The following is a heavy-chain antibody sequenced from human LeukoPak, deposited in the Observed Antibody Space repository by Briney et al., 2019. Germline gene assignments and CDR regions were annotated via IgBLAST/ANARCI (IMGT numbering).Heavy chain of an antibody. CDR2: ISAYNGNT. J-gene: IGHJ6*03. CDR1: GYTFTSYG. Sequence: GASVKVSCKASGYTFTSYGISWVRQAPGQGLEWMGWISAYNGNTNYAQKLQGRVTMTTDTSTSTAYMELRSLRSDDTAVYYCARDGSLRYFDWLTHYMDVWGKGTTVTVSS. V-gene: IGHV1-18*01. D-gene: IGHD3-9*01. CDR3: ARDGSLRYFDWLTHYMDV.